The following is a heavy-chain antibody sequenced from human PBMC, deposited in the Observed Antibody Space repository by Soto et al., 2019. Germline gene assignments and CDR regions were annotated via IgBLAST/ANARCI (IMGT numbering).Heavy chain of an antibody. J-gene: IGHJ4*02. CDR2: IYYSGST. D-gene: IGHD4-17*01. CDR3: ASSNAVTTVPDGVRIQYFDY. V-gene: IGHV4-31*03. Sequence: SETLSLTCTVSGGSISSGGYYWSWIRQHPGKGLEWIGYIYYSGSTYYNPSLKSRVTISVDTSKNQFSLKLSSVTAADTAVYYCASSNAVTTVPDGVRIQYFDYWGQGTLVTVSS. CDR1: GGSISSGGYY.